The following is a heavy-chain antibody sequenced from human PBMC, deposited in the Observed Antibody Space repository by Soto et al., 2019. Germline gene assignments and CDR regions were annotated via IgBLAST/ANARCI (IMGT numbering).Heavy chain of an antibody. CDR3: AAGGGLPRYY. CDR2: IYHSGST. Sequence: QLQLQESGSGLVKPSQTLSLTCAVSGGSISSGGSSWSWIRQPPGKGLEWVGYIYHSGSTYYNPSLKSRVTISVDRSKNQFSLKLSSVTAADTDVYYCAAGGGLPRYYWGQGTLVTVSS. J-gene: IGHJ4*02. D-gene: IGHD5-12*01. V-gene: IGHV4-30-2*01. CDR1: GGSISSGGSS.